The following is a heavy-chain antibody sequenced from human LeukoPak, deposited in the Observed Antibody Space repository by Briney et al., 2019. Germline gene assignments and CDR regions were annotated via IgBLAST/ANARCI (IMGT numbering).Heavy chain of an antibody. Sequence: GGSLRLSCEFSGIIFSTYAMNWVRQAPGKGLEWVSYISGSSSGSTSIIHYADSVKGRFTISRDNAKNSLHLQMDSLSAEDTAVYYCAGDFWSGYYTEDWGQGALVIVSS. CDR3: AGDFWSGYYTED. J-gene: IGHJ4*02. V-gene: IGHV3-48*04. D-gene: IGHD3-3*01. CDR2: ISGSSSGSTSII. CDR1: GIIFSTYA.